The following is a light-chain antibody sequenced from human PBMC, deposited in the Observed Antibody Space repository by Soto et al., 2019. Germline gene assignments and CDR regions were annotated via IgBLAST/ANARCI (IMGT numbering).Light chain of an antibody. J-gene: IGKJ5*01. CDR1: QYIGSN. CDR2: GAS. V-gene: IGKV3-15*01. Sequence: EIVMTQSPATLSVSPGERATLSCRASQYIGSNLAWYQQKPGQAPRLLIYGASTRATGIPARFSGSGSGTEFTLTISSLQSEDFAVYYCQQLNTYPRITFGQGTRLEI. CDR3: QQLNTYPRIT.